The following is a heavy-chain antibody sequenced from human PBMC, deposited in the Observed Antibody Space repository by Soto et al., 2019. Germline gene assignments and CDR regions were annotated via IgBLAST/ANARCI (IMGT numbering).Heavy chain of an antibody. J-gene: IGHJ4*02. V-gene: IGHV1-69*02. CDR3: ATNPSSWDKYYFDY. D-gene: IGHD2-15*01. CDR1: GGNYSKHT. Sequence: QVQLVQSGAEVKKPECSVKVSCKASGGNYSKHTISWVRQAPGQGLEWMGRIIPILGIANYAQNFQGRVTITADKSTSTAYMELSSLRSEDTAVYYCATNPSSWDKYYFDYWGQGTLVTVSS. CDR2: IIPILGIA.